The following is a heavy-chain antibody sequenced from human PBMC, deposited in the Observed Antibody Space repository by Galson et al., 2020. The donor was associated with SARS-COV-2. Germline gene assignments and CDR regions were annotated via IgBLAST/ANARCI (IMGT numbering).Heavy chain of an antibody. CDR3: ARAFEAYGMDV. J-gene: IGHJ6*04. V-gene: IGHV4-31*03. CDR2: IYYSGST. Sequence: SEPLSLTCTVSAGPISSGGYYWSCIRQHPGKGLEGIGYIYYSGSTYYNPSLKSRVTISVDTSKNQFSLKLSSVTAADTAVYYRARAFEAYGMDVWGKGTTVTVSS. CDR1: AGPISSGGYY.